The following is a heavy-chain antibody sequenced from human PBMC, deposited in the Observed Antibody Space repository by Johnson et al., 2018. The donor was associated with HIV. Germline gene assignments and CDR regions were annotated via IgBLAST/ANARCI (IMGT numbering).Heavy chain of an antibody. D-gene: IGHD2-15*01. J-gene: IGHJ3*02. Sequence: VQLVESGGGLVKPGGSLRLSCAASGFTVSSNYMSWVRQAPGKGLEWVSVIYSGGSTYYADSVKGRFTISRDNSKNTLYLQMNSLRAEDTAVYYCATPQEGYSAFDIWGQGTMVTVSS. V-gene: IGHV3-66*01. CDR3: ATPQEGYSAFDI. CDR2: IYSGGST. CDR1: GFTVSSNY.